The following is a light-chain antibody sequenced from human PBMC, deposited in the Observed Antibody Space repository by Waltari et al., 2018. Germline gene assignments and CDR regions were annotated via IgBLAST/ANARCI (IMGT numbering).Light chain of an antibody. CDR2: EVI. J-gene: IGLJ1*01. Sequence: QSALTQPASVSGTPGQSITISCTGTTSDVGNYNLVSWYQQHPGKAPKLMICEVIKRPSGGSDRFAGSKSVNTASLTIAGLQDEDEADCYCCSYAGSGTYVFGTGTKVTVL. CDR3: CSYAGSGTYV. CDR1: TSDVGNYNL. V-gene: IGLV2-23*02.